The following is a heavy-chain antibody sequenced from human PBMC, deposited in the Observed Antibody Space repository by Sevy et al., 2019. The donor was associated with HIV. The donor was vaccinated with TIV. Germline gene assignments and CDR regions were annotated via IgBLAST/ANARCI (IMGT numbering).Heavy chain of an antibody. D-gene: IGHD3-22*01. CDR2: IRSNASSYAT. CDR1: GFTFSGSA. V-gene: IGHV3-73*01. CDR3: VSLLYYYEEYNAMDV. Sequence: GGCLRLSCAASGFTFSGSAMHWVRQASGKGLEWIGRIRSNASSYATVYAASVKGRFTISRDDSKNTAYLQMNSLKIEDTAVYYCVSLLYYYEEYNAMDVWGQGTTVTVSS. J-gene: IGHJ6*02.